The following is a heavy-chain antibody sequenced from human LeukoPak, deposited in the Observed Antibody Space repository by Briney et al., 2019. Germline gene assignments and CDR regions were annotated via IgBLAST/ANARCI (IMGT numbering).Heavy chain of an antibody. CDR2: IISSSSYI. CDR1: GFTFSSYS. J-gene: IGHJ5*02. D-gene: IGHD3-16*01. CDR3: ARDLLSSLGWFDP. V-gene: IGHV3-21*01. Sequence: PGGSLRLSCAASGFTFSSYSMNWVRQASGKGLEWVSSIISSSSYIYYADPVKGRFTISRDNAKNSLYLQTNSLRAADTAVYYCARDLLSSLGWFDPWGQGTLVTVSS.